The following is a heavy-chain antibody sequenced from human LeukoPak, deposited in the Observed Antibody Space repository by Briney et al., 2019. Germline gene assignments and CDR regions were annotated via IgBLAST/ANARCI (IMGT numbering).Heavy chain of an antibody. CDR1: GYTLTELS. Sequence: GASVKVSCKVSGYTLTELSMHWVRQAPGKGLEGMGGFDHEDGETIYAQKFEGRVTMTEDTSTDTAYMELSSLRSEDTAVYYCATESPRRVYGGGFTFDYWGQGTLVTVSS. CDR2: FDHEDGET. CDR3: ATESPRRVYGGGFTFDY. J-gene: IGHJ4*02. V-gene: IGHV1-24*01. D-gene: IGHD2-8*01.